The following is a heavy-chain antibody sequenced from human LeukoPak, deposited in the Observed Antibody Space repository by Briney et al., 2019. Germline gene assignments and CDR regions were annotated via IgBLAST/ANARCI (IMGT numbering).Heavy chain of an antibody. V-gene: IGHV3-74*01. CDR3: ARDMWGTFDY. Sequence: GGSLRLSCAASRFGFSVFWMHWVRQTPGTGPMWVSRISPDGSTTNYADSVKGRFTISRDNAKNTLYLQISSLRAEDTAVYYCARDMWGTFDYWGQGTLVTVSS. D-gene: IGHD7-27*01. CDR1: RFGFSVFW. CDR2: ISPDGSTT. J-gene: IGHJ4*02.